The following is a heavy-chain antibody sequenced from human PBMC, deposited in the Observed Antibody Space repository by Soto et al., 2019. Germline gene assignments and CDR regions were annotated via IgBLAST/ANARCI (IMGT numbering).Heavy chain of an antibody. CDR2: INHSGSG. V-gene: IGHV4-34*01. CDR3: ARGRRIRRWLVRDDYYYGMDV. J-gene: IGHJ6*02. Sequence: SETLSLTCAVYGASFSGYSWSWIRQSPGKGLEWIGEINHSGSGNYNPSLTSRVTISADTSKNQFSLNLTSVSAADTAVYYCARGRRIRRWLVRDDYYYGMDVWGQGTAVTVSS. D-gene: IGHD6-19*01. CDR1: GASFSGYS.